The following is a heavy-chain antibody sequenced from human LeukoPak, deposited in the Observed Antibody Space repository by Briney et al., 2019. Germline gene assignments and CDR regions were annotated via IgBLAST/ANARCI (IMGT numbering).Heavy chain of an antibody. V-gene: IGHV4-4*02. Sequence: SETLSLTCTVSGGSISSSNWWSWVRQPPGKGLEWIGEIYHSGSTNYNPSLKSRVTISVDTSKNQFSLKLSSVTAADTAVYYCASARSITYYYDNTMDYWGQGTLVTVSS. CDR2: IYHSGST. J-gene: IGHJ4*02. CDR1: GGSISSSNW. CDR3: ASARSITYYYDNTMDY. D-gene: IGHD3-22*01.